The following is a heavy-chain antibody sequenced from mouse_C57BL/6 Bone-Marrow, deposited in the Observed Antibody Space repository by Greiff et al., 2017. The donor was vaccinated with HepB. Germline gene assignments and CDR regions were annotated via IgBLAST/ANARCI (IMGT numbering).Heavy chain of an antibody. Sequence: QVHVKQPGAELVKPGASVKMSCKASGYTFTSYWITWVKQRPGQGLEWIGDIYPGSGSTNYNEKFKSKATLTVDTSSSTAYMQLSSLTSEDSAVYYCARDYYGGNAMDYWGQGTSVTVSS. CDR1: GYTFTSYW. CDR3: ARDYYGGNAMDY. J-gene: IGHJ4*01. D-gene: IGHD2-1*01. CDR2: IYPGSGST. V-gene: IGHV1-55*01.